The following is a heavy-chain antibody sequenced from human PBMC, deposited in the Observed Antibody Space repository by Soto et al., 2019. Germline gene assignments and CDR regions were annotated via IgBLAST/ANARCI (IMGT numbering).Heavy chain of an antibody. D-gene: IGHD6-13*01. J-gene: IGHJ3*02. V-gene: IGHV3-21*06. CDR1: GFTFSSYS. CDR2: ISSSSSYI. CDR3: ARLRQQLVPEDAFDI. Sequence: GGSLRLSCAASGFTFSSYSMNWVRQAPGKGLEWVSSISSSSSYIYYADSVKGRFTISRDNAKNSLYLQMNSLRAEDTAVYYCARLRQQLVPEDAFDIWGQGTMVTVSS.